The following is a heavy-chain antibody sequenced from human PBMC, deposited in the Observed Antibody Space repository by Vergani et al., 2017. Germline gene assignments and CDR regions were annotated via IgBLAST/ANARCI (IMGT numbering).Heavy chain of an antibody. J-gene: IGHJ6*02. V-gene: IGHV3-21*01. CDR2: ISSSSSYI. CDR3: ARAPNIVAMIGSDNYYYGMYV. D-gene: IGHD5-12*01. CDR1: GFTFSSYS. Sequence: VQLVESGGGVVQPGRSLRLSCAASGFTFSSYSMNWVRQAPGKGLEWVSSISSSSSYIYYADSVKGRFTISRDNAKNSLYLQMYSLRAEDTAVYYCARAPNIVAMIGSDNYYYGMYVWSRGTTVTVSS.